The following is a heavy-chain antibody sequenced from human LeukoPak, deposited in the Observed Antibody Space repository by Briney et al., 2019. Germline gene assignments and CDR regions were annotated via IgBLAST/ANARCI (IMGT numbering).Heavy chain of an antibody. J-gene: IGHJ4*02. Sequence: GGSLRLSCAASGFTFNSYWMSWVRQAPGKGLEWVANINQGGSEKHYVDSVRGRFTISRDNAKNSLYLQMNSLRDEGTSIYYCARDFGTTGYDLYDYWGQGTLVTVSS. V-gene: IGHV3-7*01. CDR1: GFTFNSYW. CDR3: ARDFGTTGYDLYDY. CDR2: INQGGSEK. D-gene: IGHD3-9*01.